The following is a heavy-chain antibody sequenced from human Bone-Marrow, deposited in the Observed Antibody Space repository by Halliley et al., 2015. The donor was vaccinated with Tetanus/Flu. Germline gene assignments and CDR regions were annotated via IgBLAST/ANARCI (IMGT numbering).Heavy chain of an antibody. D-gene: IGHD1-20*01. J-gene: IGHJ5*02. Sequence: YLSCGGTDKNYADSVKGRFTISRANATNSLFLQMNSLRAEDPAVYYCARGEITATPMGGFWFDPWGQGTLVTVSS. CDR2: LSCGGTDK. CDR3: ARGEITATPMGGFWFDP. V-gene: IGHV3-11*05.